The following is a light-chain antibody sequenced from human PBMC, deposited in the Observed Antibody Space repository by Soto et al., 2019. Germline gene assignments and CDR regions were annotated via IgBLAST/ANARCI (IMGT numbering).Light chain of an antibody. Sequence: EFVLTQSPGTLSLSPGERATLSCRASQSISSSYLAWFQQKPGQAPRLLIYGASNRATGIPDRFSGSGSGTDFTLTISRLEPEDFAVYYCQQFGTSSWTFGQGTKVEIK. V-gene: IGKV3-20*01. CDR3: QQFGTSSWT. J-gene: IGKJ1*01. CDR1: QSISSSY. CDR2: GAS.